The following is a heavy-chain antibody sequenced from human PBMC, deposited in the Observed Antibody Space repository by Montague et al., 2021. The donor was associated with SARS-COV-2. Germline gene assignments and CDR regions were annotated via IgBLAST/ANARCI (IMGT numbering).Heavy chain of an antibody. CDR2: LYYSGAT. Sequence: SETLSFTCTVSGGSISDSNFHWGWIRQPPGKGLEWIGTLYYSGATYYNPSLKSRVTTSMDTSKNQFSLKLTSAIAADTAVYYCARLRGGTPGEHWGQGALVTVSS. CDR1: GGSISDSNFH. J-gene: IGHJ4*02. CDR3: ARLRGGTPGEH. V-gene: IGHV4-39*07. D-gene: IGHD2-21*01.